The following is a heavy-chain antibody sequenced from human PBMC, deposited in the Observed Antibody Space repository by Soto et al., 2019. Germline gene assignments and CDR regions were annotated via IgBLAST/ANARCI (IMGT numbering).Heavy chain of an antibody. CDR3: ARVRTGVYYFDY. D-gene: IGHD7-27*01. J-gene: IGHJ4*02. CDR2: IKTDGSST. V-gene: IGHV3-74*01. Sequence: GGSLRLSCAASGFTFSSYWMHWVRQAPGKGLVWVSRIKTDGSSTGYADSAKGRFTISRDNAQNTLYLQMNSLRAEDTALYYCARVRTGVYYFDYWGLGALVTVAS. CDR1: GFTFSSYW.